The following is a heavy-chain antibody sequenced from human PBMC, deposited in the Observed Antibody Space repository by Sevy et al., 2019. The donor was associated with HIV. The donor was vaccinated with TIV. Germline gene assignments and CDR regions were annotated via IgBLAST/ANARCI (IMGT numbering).Heavy chain of an antibody. CDR1: GFTFSSYA. CDR2: ISGSGGST. V-gene: IGHV3-23*01. CDR3: AILGTYYYDGSGYYYQVPSDY. D-gene: IGHD3-22*01. J-gene: IGHJ4*02. Sequence: GGSLRLSCAASGFTFSSYAMSWIRQAPGKGLEWVSPISGSGGSTYYADSVKGRFTIYRDNVKNTLYLQMNSLRAEDTAVYYHAILGTYYYDGSGYYYQVPSDYWGQGTLVTVSS.